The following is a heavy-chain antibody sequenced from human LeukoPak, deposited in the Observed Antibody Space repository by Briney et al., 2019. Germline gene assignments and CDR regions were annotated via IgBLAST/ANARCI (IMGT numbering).Heavy chain of an antibody. Sequence: PGGSLRLSCVASGFTFSTSWVTWVRQAPGKGLEWVANIDKHGSGKYYVDSVKGRFAISRDYASNLVFLQMDSLRAEDTSVYYCARDAGWGYYDLWGQGTPVTVSS. V-gene: IGHV3-7*01. CDR1: GFTFSTSW. D-gene: IGHD1-26*01. CDR2: IDKHGSGK. CDR3: ARDAGWGYYDL. J-gene: IGHJ4*02.